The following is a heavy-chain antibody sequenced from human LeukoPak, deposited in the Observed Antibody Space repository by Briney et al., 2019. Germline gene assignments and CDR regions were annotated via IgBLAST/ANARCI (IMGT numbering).Heavy chain of an antibody. CDR3: ARDRATTVTTWAEIDY. V-gene: IGHV1-18*01. Sequence: GASVKVSCKASGYTFTSYGISWVRQAPGQGLEWMGWISAYNGNTNYAQKLQGRVTMATDTSTSIAYMELRSLRSDDTAVYYCARDRATTVTTWAEIDYWGQGTLVTVSS. J-gene: IGHJ4*02. D-gene: IGHD4-17*01. CDR2: ISAYNGNT. CDR1: GYTFTSYG.